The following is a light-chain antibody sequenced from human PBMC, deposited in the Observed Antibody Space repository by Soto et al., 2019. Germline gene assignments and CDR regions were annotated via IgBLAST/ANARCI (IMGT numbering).Light chain of an antibody. Sequence: QSVLTQPASVSGSPGQSITISCTGTSSDVGTYNLVSWYQQHPGKAPKLTIYEVSERPSGVSNRLSGSKSGNTASLTISGLQAEDEADYYCCSYAGSSTLYVFGTGTKVTVL. V-gene: IGLV2-23*02. CDR3: CSYAGSSTLYV. CDR2: EVS. CDR1: SSDVGTYNL. J-gene: IGLJ1*01.